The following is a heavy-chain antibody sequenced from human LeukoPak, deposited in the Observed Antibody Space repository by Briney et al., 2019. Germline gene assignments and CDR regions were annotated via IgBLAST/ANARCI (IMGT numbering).Heavy chain of an antibody. CDR1: GFTFSSYS. CDR3: AREVWTTVTKLQGPL. D-gene: IGHD4-17*01. J-gene: IGHJ4*02. V-gene: IGHV3-48*01. Sequence: PGGSLRLSCAASGFTFSSYSMNWVRQAPGKGLEWVSYISSSSSTIYYADSVKGRFTISRDNAKNSLYLQMNSLRAEDTAVYYCAREVWTTVTKLQGPLWGQGTLVTVSS. CDR2: ISSSSSTI.